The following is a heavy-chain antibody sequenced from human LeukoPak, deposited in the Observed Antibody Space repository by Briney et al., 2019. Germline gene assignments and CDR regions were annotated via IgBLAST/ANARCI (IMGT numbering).Heavy chain of an antibody. V-gene: IGHV3-48*04. CDR2: ISSSSSTI. CDR1: GFTFSSYS. J-gene: IGHJ3*02. CDR3: AVWSGGAFDI. D-gene: IGHD3-16*01. Sequence: GGSLRLSCAASGFTFSSYSMNWVRQAPGKGLEWVSYISSSSSTIYYADSVKGRFTISRDNAKNSLYLQMNSLRAEDTAVYYCAVWSGGAFDIWGQGTMVTVSS.